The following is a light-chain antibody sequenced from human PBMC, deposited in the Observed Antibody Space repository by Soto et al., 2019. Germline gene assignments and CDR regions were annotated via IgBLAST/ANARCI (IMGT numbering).Light chain of an antibody. CDR3: QQYGTSPPTT. CDR2: GAS. CDR1: QSISSFY. V-gene: IGKV3-20*01. J-gene: IGKJ5*01. Sequence: EIVLTQSPGTLSLSPGERATLSCRASQSISSFYLAWYQQKPGQAPRLLIYGASNRATGIPDRFSVSGSGTDFTLTISRLEPEDFAVYYCQQYGTSPPTTFGQGTRLEIK.